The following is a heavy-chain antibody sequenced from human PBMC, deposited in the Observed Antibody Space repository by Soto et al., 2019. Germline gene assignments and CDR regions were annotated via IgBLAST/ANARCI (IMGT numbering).Heavy chain of an antibody. CDR1: GFTFSDYG. CDR2: ISHEGGTQ. D-gene: IGHD1-1*01. CDR3: AKDKGVFNWATSYFDY. Sequence: GGSLRLSCAASGFTFSDYGIDWIRQAPGKGLEWVAVISHEGGTQYYADSVRGRFTVSRDNSKNILYLQMDSPRPEDTAVYYCAKDKGVFNWATSYFDYWGQGALVTVSS. J-gene: IGHJ4*02. V-gene: IGHV3-30*18.